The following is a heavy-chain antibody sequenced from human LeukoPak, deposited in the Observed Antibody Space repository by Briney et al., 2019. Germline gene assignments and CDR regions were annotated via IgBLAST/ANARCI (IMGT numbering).Heavy chain of an antibody. D-gene: IGHD3-9*01. CDR1: GGSISSSSYY. V-gene: IGHV4-39*07. CDR2: IYYSGST. J-gene: IGHJ4*02. CDR3: ARTTYDILTGYASFDY. Sequence: SETLSLTCTVSGGSISSSSYYWGWIRQPPGKGLEWIGRIYYSGSTYYNPSLKSRVTISVDTSKNQFSLKLSSVTAADTAVYYCARTTYDILTGYASFDYWGQGTLVTVSS.